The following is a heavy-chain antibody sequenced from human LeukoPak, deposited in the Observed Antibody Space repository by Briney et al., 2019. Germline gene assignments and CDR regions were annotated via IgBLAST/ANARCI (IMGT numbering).Heavy chain of an antibody. CDR1: GLTFSNHY. D-gene: IGHD2-15*01. CDR3: VRGSTDGNGIDV. Sequence: GGSLRLSCAPSGLTFSNHYMHWVRQAPGEGLVSVSRIDPNGRHTSYTDSVTGRFTLSRHNAKNTLSLQEHTEGAGHTPLYYCVRGSTDGNGIDVWGQGTTVTVSS. CDR2: IDPNGRHT. V-gene: IGHV3-74*01. J-gene: IGHJ6*02.